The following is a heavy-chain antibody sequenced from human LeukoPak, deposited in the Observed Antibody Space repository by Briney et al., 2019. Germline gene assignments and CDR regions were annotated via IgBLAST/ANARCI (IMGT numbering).Heavy chain of an antibody. CDR3: ARGRREVAAAGNYYYYMDV. CDR1: GFTFDDYA. D-gene: IGHD6-13*01. CDR2: ISWNSGSI. V-gene: IGHV3-9*01. J-gene: IGHJ6*03. Sequence: PGGSLRLSCAASGFTFDDYAMHWVRQAPGKGLEWVSGISWNSGSIGYADSVKGRFTISRDNAKNSLYLQMNSLRAEDTAVYYCARGRREVAAAGNYYYYMDVWGKGTTVTVSS.